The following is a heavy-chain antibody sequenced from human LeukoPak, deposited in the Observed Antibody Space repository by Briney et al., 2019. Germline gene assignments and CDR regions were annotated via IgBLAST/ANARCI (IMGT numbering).Heavy chain of an antibody. CDR3: GVYCSSTSCYDY. J-gene: IGHJ4*02. D-gene: IGHD2-2*01. CDR2: INPSGGST. CDR1: GYTFTSYY. V-gene: IGHV1-46*01. Sequence: GASVKVSCKASGYTFTSYYMHWVRQAPAQGLEWMGIINPSGGSTSYAQKFQGRVTMTRDTSTSTVYMELSSLRSEDTAVYYCGVYCSSTSCYDYWGQGTLVTVSS.